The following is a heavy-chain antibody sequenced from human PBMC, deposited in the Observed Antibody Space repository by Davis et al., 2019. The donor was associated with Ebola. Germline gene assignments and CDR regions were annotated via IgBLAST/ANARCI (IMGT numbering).Heavy chain of an antibody. Sequence: PGGSLRLSCAASGFTFSNYWMSWIRHAPGKGLEWVSYISSSGSTIYYADSVKGRFTISRDNAKNSLYLQMNSLRAEDTAVYYCARHIRSGWYGWWFDPWGQGTLVTVSS. CDR1: GFTFSNYW. CDR3: ARHIRSGWYGWWFDP. J-gene: IGHJ5*02. V-gene: IGHV3-11*01. D-gene: IGHD6-19*01. CDR2: ISSSGSTI.